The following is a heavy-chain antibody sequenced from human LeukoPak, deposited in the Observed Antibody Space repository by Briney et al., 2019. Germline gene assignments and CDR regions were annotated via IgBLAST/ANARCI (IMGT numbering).Heavy chain of an antibody. D-gene: IGHD6-13*01. CDR3: ATTRAYSSNWYYYDS. CDR2: MYYSGST. V-gene: IGHV4-39*01. J-gene: IGHJ4*02. Sequence: PSETLSLTCTLSGDSISSRVSYWGWIRQPPGKGLEWIGSMYYSGSTYYNSSHKSRLTLSVDTSRNQFSLKLSSVTAADTAVYYCATTRAYSSNWYYYDSWGLGTLVTVSS. CDR1: GDSISSRVSY.